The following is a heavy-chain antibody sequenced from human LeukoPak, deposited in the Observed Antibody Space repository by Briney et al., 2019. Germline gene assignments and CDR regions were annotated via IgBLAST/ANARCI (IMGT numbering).Heavy chain of an antibody. V-gene: IGHV3-21*01. Sequence: GSLRLSCAASGFTFSSYSMSWVRQAPGKGLEWVSSISSSSSYIYYADSVKGRFTISRDNAKNSLYLQMNSLRAEDTAVYYCASRYYDSSGDYYYYYGMDVWGQGTTVTVSS. CDR3: ASRYYDSSGDYYYYYGMDV. J-gene: IGHJ6*02. CDR2: ISSSSSYI. CDR1: GFTFSSYS. D-gene: IGHD3-22*01.